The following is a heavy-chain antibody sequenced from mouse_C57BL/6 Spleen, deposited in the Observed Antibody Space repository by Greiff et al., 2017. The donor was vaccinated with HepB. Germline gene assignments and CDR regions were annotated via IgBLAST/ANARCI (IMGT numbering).Heavy chain of an antibody. V-gene: IGHV1-22*01. CDR3: ARKGYYDYQGFDY. CDR1: GYTFTDYN. Sequence: EVQLQQSGPELVKPGASVKMSCKASGYTFTDYNMHWVKQSHGKSLEWIGYINPNNGGTSYNQKFKGKATLTVNKSSSTAYMELRSLTSEDSAVYYCARKGYYDYQGFDYWGQGTTLTVSS. D-gene: IGHD2-4*01. J-gene: IGHJ2*01. CDR2: INPNNGGT.